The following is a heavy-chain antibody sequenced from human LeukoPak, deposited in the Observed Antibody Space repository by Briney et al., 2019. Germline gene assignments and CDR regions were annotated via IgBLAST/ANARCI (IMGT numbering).Heavy chain of an antibody. CDR2: IYYSGST. V-gene: IGHV4-31*03. CDR1: GGSISSGGYY. J-gene: IGHJ3*02. Sequence: SETLSLTCTVSGGSISSGGYYWGWLRQHPGKGLEWVGYIYYSGSTYYNPSLKSRVTISVDTSKNQFSLKLSSVTAADTAVYYCARDLSVISAKGSAFDIWGQGTMVTVSS. D-gene: IGHD4-11*01. CDR3: ARDLSVISAKGSAFDI.